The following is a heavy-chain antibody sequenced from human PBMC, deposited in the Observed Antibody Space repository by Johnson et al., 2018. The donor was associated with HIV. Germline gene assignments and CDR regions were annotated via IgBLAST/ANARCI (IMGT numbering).Heavy chain of an antibody. CDR1: W. CDR2: IYSGDTT. V-gene: IGHV3-66*04. CDR3: ATPWDLLGAFDI. Sequence: WMHWVRRVPGKGLEWVSVIYSGDTTYYADSVKGRFTISRDNSKNTLYLQMNSLKIEDTAVYYCATPWDLLGAFDIWGQGTMVTVSS. J-gene: IGHJ3*02. D-gene: IGHD1-26*01.